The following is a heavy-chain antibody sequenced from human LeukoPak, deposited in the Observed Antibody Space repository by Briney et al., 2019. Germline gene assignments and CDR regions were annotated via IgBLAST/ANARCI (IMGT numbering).Heavy chain of an antibody. CDR1: GFTFSSYT. J-gene: IGHJ6*03. V-gene: IGHV3-21*01. CDR2: ITSSSYI. CDR3: ARDGDTVLTRGYYYYMDV. Sequence: GGSLRLSCAASGFTFSSYTMNWVRQAPGKGPKWVSSITSSSYIYYADSVKGRFTISRDNARNSLYLQMNSLRAEDTALYYCARDGDTVLTRGYYYYMDVWGKGTTVTVSS. D-gene: IGHD4-23*01.